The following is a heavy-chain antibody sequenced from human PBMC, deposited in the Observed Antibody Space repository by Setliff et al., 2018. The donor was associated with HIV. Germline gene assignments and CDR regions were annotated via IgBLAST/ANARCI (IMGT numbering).Heavy chain of an antibody. CDR2: IFSSGST. CDR1: GYSISSHY. CDR3: AREARRMGDYPLDY. J-gene: IGHJ4*02. D-gene: IGHD4-17*01. V-gene: IGHV4-59*11. Sequence: SETLSLTCTVSGYSISSHYWSWIRQPPGKELEWIGYIFSSGSTTYNPSLKSRVTMSVGTSKYQFSLNLTSVTAADTAVYYCAREARRMGDYPLDYWGRGTLVTVSS.